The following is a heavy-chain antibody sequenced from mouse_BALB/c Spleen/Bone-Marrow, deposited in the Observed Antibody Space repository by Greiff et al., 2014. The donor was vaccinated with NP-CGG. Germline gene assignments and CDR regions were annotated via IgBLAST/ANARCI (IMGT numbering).Heavy chain of an antibody. Sequence: QVQLKESGAELVRPGASVKVSCKASGYTFTNYWINWVRQRPGQGLEWIGNIYPSDSYSNYNQKFKDEATLTVDKSSSTAYMQLSSPTSEDSAVYYCTRRDRYDYYGVDYWGQGTSVTVSS. CDR1: GYTFTNYW. CDR3: TRRDRYDYYGVDY. CDR2: IYPSDSYS. J-gene: IGHJ4*01. V-gene: IGHV1S126*01. D-gene: IGHD2-14*01.